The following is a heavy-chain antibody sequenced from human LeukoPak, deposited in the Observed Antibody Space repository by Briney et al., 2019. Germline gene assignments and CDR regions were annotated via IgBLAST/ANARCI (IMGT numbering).Heavy chain of an antibody. CDR1: GYTFTGYY. Sequence: ASVKVSCKASGYTFTGYYMHWVRQAPGQGLEWMGWINPNSGGTNYAQKFQGWVTMTRDTSISTAYMELSRLRSDDTAVYYCARDSGVTMVRGVIRPLGYWGQGTLVTVSS. V-gene: IGHV1-2*04. CDR3: ARDSGVTMVRGVIRPLGY. J-gene: IGHJ4*02. D-gene: IGHD3-10*01. CDR2: INPNSGGT.